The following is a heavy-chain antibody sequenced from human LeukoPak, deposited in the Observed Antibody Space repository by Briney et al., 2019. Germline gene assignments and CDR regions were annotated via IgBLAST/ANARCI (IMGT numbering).Heavy chain of an antibody. V-gene: IGHV3-7*01. D-gene: IGHD1-26*01. J-gene: IGHJ4*02. CDR3: ATYSGAHHKTFDY. CDR1: GFTFSNYG. Sequence: PGRSLRLSCADSGFTFSNYGMSWVRQAPGKGLEWVAHIREDGSEKYYLDSVEGRFTISRDNAKSSLYLQLNSLRVDDTAVYYCATYSGAHHKTFDYWGRGTLVTVSS. CDR2: IREDGSEK.